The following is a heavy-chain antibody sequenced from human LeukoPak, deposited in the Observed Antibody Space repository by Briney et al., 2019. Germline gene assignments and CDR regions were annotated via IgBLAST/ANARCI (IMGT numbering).Heavy chain of an antibody. CDR2: INNYGGSI. CDR1: GFTLSNYW. D-gene: IGHD3-10*01. V-gene: IGHV3-74*01. CDR3: ARDPGDYYGSGNDY. Sequence: GGSLRLSCAASGFTLSNYWMHWVRQAPGKGLVWVSRINNYGGSINYADSVKGRFTISRDNAKNTLYLQMNSLRADDTAVYFCARDPGDYYGSGNDYWGQGTLVTVSS. J-gene: IGHJ4*02.